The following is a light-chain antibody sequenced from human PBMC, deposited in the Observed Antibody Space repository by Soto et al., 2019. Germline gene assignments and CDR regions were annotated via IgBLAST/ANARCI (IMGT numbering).Light chain of an antibody. V-gene: IGLV2-18*01. CDR2: EVR. CDR1: SSDLGRYNR. Sequence: ALTQPPSVSGSPGQSVTISCTGTSSDLGRYNRVSWYQQPPGTAPKLLIYEVRNRPSGVPDRFSGSKSANTASLTISGLQAEDEADYYCSLYTSSSTFVFGTGTKVTVL. CDR3: SLYTSSSTFV. J-gene: IGLJ1*01.